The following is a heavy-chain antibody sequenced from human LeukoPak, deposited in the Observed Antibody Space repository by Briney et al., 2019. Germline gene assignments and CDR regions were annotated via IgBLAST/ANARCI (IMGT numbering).Heavy chain of an antibody. CDR1: GFTFSSYS. CDR3: ARVGDKGPDYGAEVYYYYYMDV. J-gene: IGHJ6*03. D-gene: IGHD4-17*01. Sequence: GGSLRLSCAASGFTFSSYSMNWVRQAPGKGLEWVSSIRSSSSLYYADSLKGRFTISRDNAKNSLYLQMNSLRAEDTAVYYCARVGDKGPDYGAEVYYYYYMDVWGKGTTVTVSS. CDR2: IRSSSSL. V-gene: IGHV3-21*01.